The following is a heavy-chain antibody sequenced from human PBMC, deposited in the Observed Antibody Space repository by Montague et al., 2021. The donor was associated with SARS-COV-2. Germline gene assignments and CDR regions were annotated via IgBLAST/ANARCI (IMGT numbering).Heavy chain of an antibody. CDR2: ISYSGHT. Sequence: SETLSLTCTVSGGSISPYYWSWIRQPPGKGLEWIGYISYSGHTNYNPSLKSRVTISVDTSKNQFSLTLSSLAAADTAIYYCARDSRLCGVWCYEDIFDSWGQGTVVTVFS. CDR3: ARDSRLCGVWCYEDIFDS. D-gene: IGHD2-21*01. V-gene: IGHV4-59*01. J-gene: IGHJ3*02. CDR1: GGSISPYY.